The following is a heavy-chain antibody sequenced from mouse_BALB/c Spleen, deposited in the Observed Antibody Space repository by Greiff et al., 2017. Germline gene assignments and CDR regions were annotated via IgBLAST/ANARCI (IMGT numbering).Heavy chain of an antibody. CDR1: GFAFSSYD. Sequence: EVMLVESGGGLVKPGGSLKLSCAASGFAFSSYDMSWVRQTPEKRLEWVAYISSGGGSTYYPDTVKGRFTISRDNAKNTLYLQMSSLKSEDTAMYYCARQDYDYDLYAMDYWGQGTSVTVSS. CDR3: ARQDYDYDLYAMDY. D-gene: IGHD2-4*01. J-gene: IGHJ4*01. CDR2: ISSGGGST. V-gene: IGHV5-12-1*01.